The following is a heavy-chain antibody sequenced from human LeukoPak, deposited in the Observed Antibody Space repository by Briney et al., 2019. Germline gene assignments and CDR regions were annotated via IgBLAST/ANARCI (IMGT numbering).Heavy chain of an antibody. CDR1: GFTFSSYW. CDR2: IKQDGSEK. J-gene: IGHJ4*02. D-gene: IGHD1-26*01. V-gene: IGHV3-7*05. CDR3: ARGGGSYDY. Sequence: GGSLRLSCAASGFTFSSYWRSWVRQAPGKGLEWVANIKQDGSEKYYVDSVKGRFTISRDNAKNSLYLQMNSLRAEDTAVYYCARGGGSYDYWGQGPLVTVSS.